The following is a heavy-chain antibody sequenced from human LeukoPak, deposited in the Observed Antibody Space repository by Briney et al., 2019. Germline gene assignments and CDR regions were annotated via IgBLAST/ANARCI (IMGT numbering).Heavy chain of an antibody. CDR3: ARGDSGWYGAFDI. Sequence: EESLKISCKGAGYGFTSYWIGWVRQMPGKGREGMGIIYPGESDTRYSPSFQGQVTISADNSISTAYLQWSSLKASDTAMYYCARGDSGWYGAFDIWGQGTMVTVSS. V-gene: IGHV5-51*01. CDR2: IYPGESDT. J-gene: IGHJ3*02. CDR1: GYGFTSYW. D-gene: IGHD6-19*01.